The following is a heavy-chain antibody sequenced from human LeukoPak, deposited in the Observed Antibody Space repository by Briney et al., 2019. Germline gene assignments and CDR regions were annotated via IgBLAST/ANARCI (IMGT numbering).Heavy chain of an antibody. Sequence: GGSLRLSCAASGFTFSSYWMSWVRQAPGKGLEWVATIRQDGSQKYHVDSVKGRFTISRDNAKNSPYLQMNSLRAEDTAVYYCARESGSVTSEVDFDYWGQGTLVTVSS. V-gene: IGHV3-7*01. CDR2: IRQDGSQK. CDR1: GFTFSSYW. CDR3: ARESGSVTSEVDFDY. D-gene: IGHD4-17*01. J-gene: IGHJ4*02.